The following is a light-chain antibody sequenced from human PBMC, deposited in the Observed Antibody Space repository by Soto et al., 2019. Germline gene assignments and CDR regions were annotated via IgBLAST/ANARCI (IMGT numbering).Light chain of an antibody. J-gene: IGKJ3*01. CDR3: QQGSRYPFT. Sequence: DVQMTQSPPSVSASVGDRVTITCRASQAVDTDLAWYQQGPGKAPRLLISGAFRLEDGVPSRFSGTGSGTHFTLTIESLQPEDFVTYYCQQGSRYPFTFGPGTKVDIK. CDR2: GAF. CDR1: QAVDTD. V-gene: IGKV1-12*01.